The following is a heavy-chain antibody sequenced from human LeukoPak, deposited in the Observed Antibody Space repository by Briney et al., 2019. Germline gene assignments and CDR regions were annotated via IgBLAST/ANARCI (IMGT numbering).Heavy chain of an antibody. J-gene: IGHJ4*02. CDR1: GFAFSELY. V-gene: IGHV3-11*06. Sequence: GGSLRLSCAASGFAFSELYMSWIRQAPGKGLECVSYISFSSDYANYADSVKGRFTISRDNSKNTLYLQMNSLRAEDTAVYYCATGSKGSGSFYINDYWGQGTLVTVSS. CDR2: ISFSSDYA. CDR3: ATGSKGSGSFYINDY. D-gene: IGHD3-10*01.